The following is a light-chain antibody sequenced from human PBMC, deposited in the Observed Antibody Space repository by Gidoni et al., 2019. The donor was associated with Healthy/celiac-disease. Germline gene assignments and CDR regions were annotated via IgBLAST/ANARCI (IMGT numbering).Light chain of an antibody. J-gene: IGKJ4*01. CDR2: TAS. CDR3: QQYNSYPIT. Sequence: DIQMTQSPSTLSASVGDRVTSTCRASQSISSWLAWYQQKTGKAPKLLLYTASSLESGVPSRFSGSGSGTEFTLTISSLQPDDFATFYCQQYNSYPITFGGGTKVEIK. CDR1: QSISSW. V-gene: IGKV1-5*03.